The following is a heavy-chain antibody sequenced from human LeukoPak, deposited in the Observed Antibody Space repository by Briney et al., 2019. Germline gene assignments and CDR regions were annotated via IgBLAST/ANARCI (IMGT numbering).Heavy chain of an antibody. CDR2: INPNSGGT. CDR1: GYTFTGYY. CDR3: ARSIDYYDSSGYYSY. V-gene: IGHV1-2*04. Sequence: ASVKVSCKASGYTFTGYYMHWVRQAPGQGLEWMGWINPNSGGTNYAQKFQGWVTMTRDTSISTAYMELSRLRSDDTAVYYCARSIDYYDSSGYYSYWGQGTLVTVSS. J-gene: IGHJ4*02. D-gene: IGHD3-22*01.